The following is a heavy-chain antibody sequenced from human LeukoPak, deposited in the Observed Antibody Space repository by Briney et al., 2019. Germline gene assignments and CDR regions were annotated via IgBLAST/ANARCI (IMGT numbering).Heavy chain of an antibody. CDR3: ARGLTMVRGAPDY. D-gene: IGHD3-10*01. V-gene: IGHV4-4*02. CDR2: IYHTGST. CDR1: GGSITGTDW. Sequence: SETLSLTCAVSGGSITGTDWWNWVRQPPGKGLEWIGEIYHTGSTNYNPSLRSRVTISVDKSKNQFSLKLSSVTAADTAVYYCARGLTMVRGAPDYWGQGTLVTVSS. J-gene: IGHJ4*02.